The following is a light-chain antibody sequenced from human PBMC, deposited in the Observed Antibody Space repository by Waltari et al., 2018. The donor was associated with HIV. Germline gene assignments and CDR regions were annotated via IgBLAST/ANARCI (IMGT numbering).Light chain of an antibody. CDR1: SPNIGAGYD. J-gene: IGLJ2*01. Sequence: QYVLTQPPSVSGAPGQRVTISCTGSSPNIGAGYDVHWYQQLPGTAPKLLIYGNSNRPSGVPDRFSGSKSGTSASLAITGLQAEDEADYYCQSYDSSLSGPVVFGGGTKLTVL. CDR2: GNS. V-gene: IGLV1-40*01. CDR3: QSYDSSLSGPVV.